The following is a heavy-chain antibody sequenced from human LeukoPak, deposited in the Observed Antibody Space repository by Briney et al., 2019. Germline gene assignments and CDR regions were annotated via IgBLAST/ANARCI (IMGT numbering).Heavy chain of an antibody. D-gene: IGHD3-16*02. CDR2: IYSGGST. Sequence: GGSLRLSCAASEFSVGSNYMTWVRQAPGKGLEWVSLIYSGGSTYYADSVEGRFTISRDNAKNSLYLQMNSLRAEDTALYHCARDGMITFGGVIARGPLNWFDPWGQGTLVTVSS. V-gene: IGHV3-66*01. J-gene: IGHJ5*02. CDR1: EFSVGSNY. CDR3: ARDGMITFGGVIARGPLNWFDP.